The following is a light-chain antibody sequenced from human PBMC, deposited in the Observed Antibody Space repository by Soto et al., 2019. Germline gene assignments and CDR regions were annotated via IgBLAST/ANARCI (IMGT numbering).Light chain of an antibody. CDR2: EAS. Sequence: QSVLTQPASVSGSPGQSITISCTGTSSDVGGYNYVSWYLQHPGKAPKLMIYEASNRPSGVSNRFSGSKSGNTASLTISGLQAEDEADYYCSSYTSSSTHYVSGTGTKVTAL. CDR3: SSYTSSSTHYV. J-gene: IGLJ1*01. CDR1: SSDVGGYNY. V-gene: IGLV2-14*01.